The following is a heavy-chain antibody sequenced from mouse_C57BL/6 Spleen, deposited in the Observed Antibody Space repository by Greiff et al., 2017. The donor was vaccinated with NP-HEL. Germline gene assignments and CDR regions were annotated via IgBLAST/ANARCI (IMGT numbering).Heavy chain of an antibody. Sequence: QVQLQQSDAELVKPGASVKISCKVSGYTFTDHTIHWMKQRPEQGLEWIGYIYPRDGSTKYNETFKGKATLTADKSSSTAYMPLNSLTSEDSSVYFCARSRNYGYLLWYFDVWGTGTTVTVSS. CDR3: ARSRNYGYLLWYFDV. CDR2: IYPRDGST. CDR1: GYTFTDHT. V-gene: IGHV1-78*01. J-gene: IGHJ1*03. D-gene: IGHD2-2*01.